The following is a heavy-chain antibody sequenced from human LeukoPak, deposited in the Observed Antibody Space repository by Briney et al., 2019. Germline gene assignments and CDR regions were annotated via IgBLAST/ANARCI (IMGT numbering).Heavy chain of an antibody. Sequence: SVKVSCKASGCTFSSYAISWVRQAPGQGLEWMGGIIPIFGTANYAQKFQGRVTITADESTSTAYMELSSLRSEDTAVYYCARTRITIFGVVTDYWYFDLWGRGTLVTVSS. CDR1: GCTFSSYA. V-gene: IGHV1-69*13. J-gene: IGHJ2*01. CDR2: IIPIFGTA. D-gene: IGHD3-3*01. CDR3: ARTRITIFGVVTDYWYFDL.